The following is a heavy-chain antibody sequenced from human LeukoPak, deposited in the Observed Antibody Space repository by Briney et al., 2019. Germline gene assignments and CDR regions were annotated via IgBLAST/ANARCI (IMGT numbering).Heavy chain of an antibody. J-gene: IGHJ4*02. CDR3: VKTYCSITRCSPGFDS. D-gene: IGHD3-10*01. V-gene: IGHV3-23*01. CDR2: ISGTNDET. Sequence: PGGSLRLSCVGSGFIFKLFAVGWVRQAPGKGLEWVSVISGTNDETDYADSVRGHFTISRDNSLNTLFLQMDNLRAEGTAVYYCVKTYCSITRCSPGFDSWGQGTLVTVSS. CDR1: GFIFKLFA.